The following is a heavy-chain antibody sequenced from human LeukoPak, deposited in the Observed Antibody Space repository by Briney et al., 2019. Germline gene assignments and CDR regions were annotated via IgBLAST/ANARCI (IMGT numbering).Heavy chain of an antibody. Sequence: ASVKVSCKASGYTFTGYYIHWVRQAPGQGLEWMGWINPNRGGTNYAQKFQGRVTMTRDTSISTGYVEVSRLRSDDTAVYYCARALRSGSYYEVDYWGQGTLVTVSS. V-gene: IGHV1-2*02. CDR2: INPNRGGT. J-gene: IGHJ4*02. CDR1: GYTFTGYY. CDR3: ARALRSGSYYEVDY. D-gene: IGHD1-26*01.